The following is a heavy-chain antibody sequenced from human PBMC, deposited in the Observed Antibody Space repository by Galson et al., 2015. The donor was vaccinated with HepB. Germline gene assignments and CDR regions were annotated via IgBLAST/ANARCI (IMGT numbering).Heavy chain of an antibody. CDR1: GYTFTGYY. J-gene: IGHJ6*04. V-gene: IGHV1-2*06. D-gene: IGHD2-2*01. Sequence: SVKVSCKASGYTFTGYYMHWVRQAPGQGLEWMGRINPNSGGTNYAQKFQGRVTMTRDTSISTAYMEVSRLRSDDTAVYYCARGRRRVPAGDVWGKGTTVTVSS. CDR3: ARGRRRVPAGDV. CDR2: INPNSGGT.